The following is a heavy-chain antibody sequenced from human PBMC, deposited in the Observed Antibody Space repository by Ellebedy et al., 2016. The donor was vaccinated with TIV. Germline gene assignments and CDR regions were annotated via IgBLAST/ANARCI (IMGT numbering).Heavy chain of an antibody. CDR2: IDHSGTT. CDR1: GGSFSGYY. J-gene: IGHJ3*02. CDR3: ARLPLGGNSYGYGSFDI. Sequence: MPSETLSLTCAVYGGSFSGYYWPWLRQPPGKVLEWIGEIDHSGTTRYNASLRSRVTISVDTSKNQFSLKLISVTAADTAVYYCARLPLGGNSYGYGSFDIWGQGRMVTVSS. D-gene: IGHD5-18*01. V-gene: IGHV4-34*01.